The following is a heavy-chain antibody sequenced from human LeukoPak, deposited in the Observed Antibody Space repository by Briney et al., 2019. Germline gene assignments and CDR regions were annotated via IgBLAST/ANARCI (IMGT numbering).Heavy chain of an antibody. Sequence: GGSLRLSCTASGFTFGDYAMSWVRQAPGKGLEWVGFIRSKAYGGTTEYAASVKGRFTISRDDSKSIAYLQMNSLKTEDTAVYYCTRDRGEDQYYYGSGSYYYYYMDVWGKGTTVTISS. D-gene: IGHD3-10*01. CDR1: GFTFGDYA. J-gene: IGHJ6*03. V-gene: IGHV3-49*04. CDR2: IRSKAYGGTT. CDR3: TRDRGEDQYYYGSGSYYYYYMDV.